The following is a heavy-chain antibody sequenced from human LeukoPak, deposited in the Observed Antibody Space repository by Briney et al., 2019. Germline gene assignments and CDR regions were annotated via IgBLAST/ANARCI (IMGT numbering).Heavy chain of an antibody. V-gene: IGHV7-4-1*02. J-gene: IGHJ5*02. CDR3: ARGNYDFWSGYYEYNWFDP. CDR1: GYTFTSYA. Sequence: ASVKVSCKASGYTFTSYAMNWVRQAPGQGLEWMGLINTNTGNAMYAQGFTGRLVFSFDTSVSAAYLQISSLKAEDTAVYYCARGNYDFWSGYYEYNWFDPWGQGTQVTVSS. D-gene: IGHD3-3*01. CDR2: INTNTGNA.